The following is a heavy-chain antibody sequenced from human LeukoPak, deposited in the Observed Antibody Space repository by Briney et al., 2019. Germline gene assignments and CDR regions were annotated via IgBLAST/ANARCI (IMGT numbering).Heavy chain of an antibody. D-gene: IGHD5-24*01. CDR1: GFPLSSYW. Sequence: GGSLRLSCVASGFPLSSYWMTWVRQAPGKGLEWVANVKQDGSKKSYVDSVKGRFTISRDNAKNSLYLQMNSLRAEDTAIYYCTRVGYIDEGIDYWGQGTLVTVSS. J-gene: IGHJ4*02. CDR3: TRVGYIDEGIDY. CDR2: VKQDGSKK. V-gene: IGHV3-7*04.